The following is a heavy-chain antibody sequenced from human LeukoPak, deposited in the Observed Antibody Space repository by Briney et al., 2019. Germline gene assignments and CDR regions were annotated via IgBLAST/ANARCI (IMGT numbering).Heavy chain of an antibody. CDR2: IHYSGNT. D-gene: IGHD6-13*01. CDR1: GGSISNYY. V-gene: IGHV4-59*01. J-gene: IGHJ6*03. Sequence: PSETLSLTCTVSGGSISNYYWSWIRQPPGKGLEWIGYIHYSGNTNYKSSLKIRGTISVDTSKNQFSLKLRSVTAADTAVYYCARTTEAHSWQTRYYSYYMDVWGKGTTVTVSS. CDR3: ARTTEAHSWQTRYYSYYMDV.